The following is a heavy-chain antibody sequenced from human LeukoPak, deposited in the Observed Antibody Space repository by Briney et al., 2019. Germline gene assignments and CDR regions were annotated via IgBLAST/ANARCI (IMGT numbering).Heavy chain of an antibody. J-gene: IGHJ4*02. Sequence: SETLSLTCTVSGGSISNYYWSWIRQPPGKGLEWIGSIYYSGSTYYNPSLKSRVTISVDTSKNQFSLKLSSVTAADTAVYYCARGMISHRYSYGCFDYWGQGTLVTVSS. D-gene: IGHD5-18*01. CDR3: ARGMISHRYSYGCFDY. V-gene: IGHV4-39*07. CDR1: GGSISNYY. CDR2: IYYSGST.